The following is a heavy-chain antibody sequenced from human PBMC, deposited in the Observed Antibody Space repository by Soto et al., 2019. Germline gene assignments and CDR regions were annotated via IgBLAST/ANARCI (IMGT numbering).Heavy chain of an antibody. CDR2: IYYSGST. CDR1: GGSISSGDYY. J-gene: IGHJ4*02. D-gene: IGHD3-22*01. CDR3: AREGLDGLYYYDSSGYSPLYY. V-gene: IGHV4-30-4*01. Sequence: SETLSLTCIVSGGSISSGDYYWSWIRQPPGKGLEWIGYIYYSGSTYYNPSLKSRVTISVDTSKNQFSLKLSSVTAADTAVYYCAREGLDGLYYYDSSGYSPLYYWGQGALVTVS.